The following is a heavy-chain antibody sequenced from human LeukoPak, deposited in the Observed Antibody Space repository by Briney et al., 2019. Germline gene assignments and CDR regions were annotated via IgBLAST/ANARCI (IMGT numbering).Heavy chain of an antibody. CDR2: INHSGYT. Sequence: SETLSLTCAVSGVSFNNYYWSWVRQTPGKGLEWIGEINHSGYTNDSPSLKSRVTPSIDTSRKQFSLNLRSVTVADTGIYYCTRMTTGHDYWGQGTLVTVSS. D-gene: IGHD4-17*01. J-gene: IGHJ4*02. CDR3: TRMTTGHDY. CDR1: GVSFNNYY. V-gene: IGHV4-34*01.